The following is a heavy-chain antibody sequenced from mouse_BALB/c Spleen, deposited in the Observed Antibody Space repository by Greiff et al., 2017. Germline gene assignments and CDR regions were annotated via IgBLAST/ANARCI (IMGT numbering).Heavy chain of an antibody. CDR1: GFTFPDYY. J-gene: IGHJ4*01. CDR2: IRNKANGYTT. CDR3: ARELPYYYAMDY. Sequence: EVKLVESGGGLVQPGGSLRLSCATSGFTFPDYYMSWVRQPPGKALEWLGFIRNKANGYTTEYSASVKGRFTISRDNSQSILYLQMNTLRAEDSATYYCARELPYYYAMDYWGQGTSVTVSS. V-gene: IGHV7-3*02. D-gene: IGHD6-1*01.